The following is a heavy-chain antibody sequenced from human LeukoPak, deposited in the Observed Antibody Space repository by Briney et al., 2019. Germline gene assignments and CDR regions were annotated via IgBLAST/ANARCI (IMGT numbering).Heavy chain of an antibody. CDR2: INAGNGNT. V-gene: IGHV1-3*01. CDR1: GYTFTSYA. J-gene: IGHJ4*02. Sequence: GASVEVSCKASGYTFTSYAMHWVRQAPGQRLEWMGWINAGNGNTKYSQKFQGRVTITRDTSASAAYMELSSLRSEDTAVYYCARDGQWELLPVDYWGQGTLVTVSS. CDR3: ARDGQWELLPVDY. D-gene: IGHD1-26*01.